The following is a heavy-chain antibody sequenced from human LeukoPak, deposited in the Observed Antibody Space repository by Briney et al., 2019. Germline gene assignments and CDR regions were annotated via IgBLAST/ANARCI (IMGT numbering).Heavy chain of an antibody. CDR2: ISSSSSYI. CDR1: GFTFSSYS. Sequence: PGGSLRLSCAASGFTFSSYSMNWVRQAPGKGLEWVSSISSSSSYIYYADSVKGRFTISRDNAKNSLYLQMNSLRAEDTAVYYCARGRVVVPAAIMYWGQGTLVTVSS. V-gene: IGHV3-21*01. D-gene: IGHD2-2*01. CDR3: ARGRVVVPAAIMY. J-gene: IGHJ4*02.